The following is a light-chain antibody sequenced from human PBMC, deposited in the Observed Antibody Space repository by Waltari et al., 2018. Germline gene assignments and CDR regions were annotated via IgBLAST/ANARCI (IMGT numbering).Light chain of an antibody. J-gene: IGKJ1*01. CDR2: GAS. Sequence: EIVLTQSPGTLSLSPGERGNLSCRASQSVGRSLAWYQQKPGQAPRLLIYGASSRATGIPDRFSGSGSGTDFSLTISRLAPDDLSVYYCQHYVRLPVTFGQGTKVEI. V-gene: IGKV3-20*01. CDR3: QHYVRLPVT. CDR1: QSVGRS.